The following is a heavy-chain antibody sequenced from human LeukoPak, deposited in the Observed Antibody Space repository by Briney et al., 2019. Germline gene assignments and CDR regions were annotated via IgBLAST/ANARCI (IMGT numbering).Heavy chain of an antibody. Sequence: AETLSLTCTVSGGSISSYYWSWIRQPPGKGLEWIGYIYYSGSTNYNPSLKSRVTISVDMSKNQFSLKVSSVTAADTAVYYCARTTEGYCSSTRCYGFSYYYYMDVWGKGTTVTISS. CDR1: GGSISSYY. V-gene: IGHV4-59*01. J-gene: IGHJ6*03. CDR2: IYYSGST. CDR3: ARTTEGYCSSTRCYGFSYYYYMDV. D-gene: IGHD2-2*01.